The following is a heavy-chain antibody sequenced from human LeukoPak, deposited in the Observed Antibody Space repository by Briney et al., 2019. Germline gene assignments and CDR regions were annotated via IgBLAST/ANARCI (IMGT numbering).Heavy chain of an antibody. CDR2: ISGSGGST. V-gene: IGHV3-23*01. Sequence: QPGGSLRLSCAASGFTFSSYAMSWVRQAPGKGLEWVSAISGSGGSTYYADSVKGRFTNSRDNSKNTLYLQMNSLRAEDTAIYYCAKDLIAAMVTPLDYWGQGTTVTVSS. CDR3: AKDLIAAMVTPLDY. CDR1: GFTFSSYA. J-gene: IGHJ4*03. D-gene: IGHD5-18*01.